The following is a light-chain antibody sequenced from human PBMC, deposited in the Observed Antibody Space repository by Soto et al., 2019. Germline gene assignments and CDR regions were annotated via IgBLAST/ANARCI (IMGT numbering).Light chain of an antibody. V-gene: IGKV3-20*01. Sequence: EIVLTQSPATLSLSPGERATLSCRASQSVIRYLAWYQQKPGQAPGLLIYGASSRATGISDRFSGSGSGTDFTLTISRLEPEDFAVYYCHQYGSSPWTFGQGTEVDIK. CDR3: HQYGSSPWT. CDR1: QSVIRY. CDR2: GAS. J-gene: IGKJ1*01.